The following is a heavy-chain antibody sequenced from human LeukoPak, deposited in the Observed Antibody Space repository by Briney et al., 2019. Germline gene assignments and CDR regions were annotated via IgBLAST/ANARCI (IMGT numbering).Heavy chain of an antibody. D-gene: IGHD4-11*01. CDR1: DDSITMYY. J-gene: IGHJ6*03. CDR3: ARGRVSSSTWYSTYYYYFYMDV. V-gene: IGHV4-59*01. Sequence: PSETLSLTCTVSDDSITMYYWTWIRQPPGKGLEWIGYVDHTGSTKFNPSLNGRVSISRDTSKNLFSLRLRSVTAADTAVYFCARGRVSSSTWYSTYYYYFYMDVWGKGTTVTVSS. CDR2: VDHTGST.